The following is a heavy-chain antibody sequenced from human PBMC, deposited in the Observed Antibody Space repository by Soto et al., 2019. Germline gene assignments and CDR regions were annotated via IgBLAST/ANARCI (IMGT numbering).Heavy chain of an antibody. CDR3: AHRPYYYDSSGYSLYFDY. CDR2: IYWDDDK. CDR1: GFSLSTSGVG. V-gene: IGHV2-5*02. D-gene: IGHD3-22*01. Sequence: QITLKESGPTLVKPTQTLTLTCTFSGFSLSTSGVGVGWIRQPPGKALEWLALIYWDDDKRYSPSLKSRLTITKDTSQNQVVLTMTNMDPVDTATYYCAHRPYYYDSSGYSLYFDYWGQGTLVTVSS. J-gene: IGHJ4*02.